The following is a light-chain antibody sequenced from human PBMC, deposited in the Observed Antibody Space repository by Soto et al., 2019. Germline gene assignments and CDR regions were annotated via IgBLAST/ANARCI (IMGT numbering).Light chain of an antibody. CDR1: QSISRY. CDR2: AAS. V-gene: IGKV1-39*01. CDR3: QQSYSTPRT. J-gene: IGKJ1*01. Sequence: DTQMTQSPSSLSESVGDRVTITCRASQSISRYLNWYQQKVGKAPKLLIYAASSLQSGVPSRFSGSGSGTDFTLTIGSLQPEDFATYYCQQSYSTPRTFGQGTKVEIK.